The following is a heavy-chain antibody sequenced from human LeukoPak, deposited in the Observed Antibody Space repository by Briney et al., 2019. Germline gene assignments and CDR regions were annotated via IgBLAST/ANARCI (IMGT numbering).Heavy chain of an antibody. CDR2: ISSSSSYI. J-gene: IGHJ4*02. CDR3: ARDGYDSSGYYYFDY. CDR1: GFTFSSYS. D-gene: IGHD3-22*01. Sequence: GGSLRLSCAASGFTFSSYSMNWVRQAPGKGLEWVSSISSSSSYIYYADSVKGRFTISRDNAKNSLYLQMNSLRAEDTAVYYCARDGYDSSGYYYFDYWGQGTLVTVSS. V-gene: IGHV3-21*01.